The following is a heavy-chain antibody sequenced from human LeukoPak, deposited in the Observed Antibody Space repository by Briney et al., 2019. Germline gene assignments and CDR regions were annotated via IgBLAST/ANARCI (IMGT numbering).Heavy chain of an antibody. Sequence: PSETLSLTCTVSGGSISSYYWSWIRQPPGKGLEWIGYIYYSGSTNYNPSLKSRVIISVDTSKNQFSLKLSSVTAADTAVYYCARDQGSSWFDYWGQGTLVTVSS. D-gene: IGHD6-13*01. CDR1: GGSISSYY. J-gene: IGHJ4*02. V-gene: IGHV4-59*01. CDR3: ARDQGSSWFDY. CDR2: IYYSGST.